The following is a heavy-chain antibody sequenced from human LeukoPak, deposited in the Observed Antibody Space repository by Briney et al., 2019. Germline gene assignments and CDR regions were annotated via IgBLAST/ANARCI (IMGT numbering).Heavy chain of an antibody. D-gene: IGHD2-15*01. CDR3: AKAWWNSHLGFDC. J-gene: IGHJ4*02. CDR2: ISDSGGST. V-gene: IGHV3-23*01. CDR1: GFTFNKYA. Sequence: PGGSLRLSCAASGFTFNKYAMSWVRQAPGKGLEWVSGISDSGGSTYYADSVKGRFIISRDNSKNTLYLQMNSLRAEDTALYYCAKAWWNSHLGFDCWGQGTLVIVSS.